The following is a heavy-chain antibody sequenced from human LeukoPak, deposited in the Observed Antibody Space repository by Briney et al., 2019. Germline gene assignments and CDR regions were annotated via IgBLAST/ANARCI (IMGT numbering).Heavy chain of an antibody. Sequence: SETLSLTCTVSGGSISSSSYYWGWIRQPPGKGLEWIGSIYYSGSTYYNPSLKSRVTISVDTSKNQFSLKLSSVTAADRAVYYCARPAYSGSYPFDYWGQGTLVTVSS. J-gene: IGHJ4*02. CDR2: IYYSGST. V-gene: IGHV4-39*01. CDR1: GGSISSSSYY. D-gene: IGHD1-26*01. CDR3: ARPAYSGSYPFDY.